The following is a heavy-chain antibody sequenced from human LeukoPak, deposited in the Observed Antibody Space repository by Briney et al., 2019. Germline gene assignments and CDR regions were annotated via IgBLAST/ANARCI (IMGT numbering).Heavy chain of an antibody. Sequence: SETLSLTCTVSGGSISSYYWSWIRQPAGKGLEWIGRIYTSGSTNYNPSLKSRVTISVDTSKNQFSLKLSSVTAADTAVYYCARHLRRIAARPNRYFDYWGQGTLVTVSS. CDR2: IYTSGST. D-gene: IGHD6-6*01. CDR1: GGSISSYY. CDR3: ARHLRRIAARPNRYFDY. V-gene: IGHV4-4*07. J-gene: IGHJ4*02.